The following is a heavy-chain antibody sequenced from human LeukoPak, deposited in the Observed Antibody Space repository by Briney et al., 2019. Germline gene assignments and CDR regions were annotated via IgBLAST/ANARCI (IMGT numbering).Heavy chain of an antibody. CDR1: GGSISSSNW. J-gene: IGHJ5*02. Sequence: SETLSLTCAVSGGSISSSNWWSWVRQPPGKGLEWIGNIYYSGNTYYNPSLKSRVTISVDTSKKQFSLKLSSVTAADTAVYYCARGARAASNNWFDPWGQGTLVTVSS. D-gene: IGHD2-15*01. CDR3: ARGARAASNNWFDP. V-gene: IGHV4-4*02. CDR2: IYYSGNT.